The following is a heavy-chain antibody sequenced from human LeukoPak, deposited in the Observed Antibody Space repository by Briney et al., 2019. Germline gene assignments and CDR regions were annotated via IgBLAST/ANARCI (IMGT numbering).Heavy chain of an antibody. CDR2: ISAYNGNT. CDR3: ARGALRFLEWLSSSHYGMDV. J-gene: IGHJ6*02. D-gene: IGHD3-3*01. Sequence: ASVKVSCKASGYTFTSYGISWVRKAPGQGLEWMGWISAYNGNTNYAQKLQGRVTMTTDTSTSTAYMELRSLRSDDTAVYYCARGALRFLEWLSSSHYGMDVWGQGTTVTVSS. V-gene: IGHV1-18*01. CDR1: GYTFTSYG.